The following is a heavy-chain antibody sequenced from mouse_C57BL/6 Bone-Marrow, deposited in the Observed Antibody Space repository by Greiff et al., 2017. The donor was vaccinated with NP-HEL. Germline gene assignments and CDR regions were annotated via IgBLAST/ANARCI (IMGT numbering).Heavy chain of an antibody. D-gene: IGHD1-1*01. Sequence: QVQLQQSGPELVRPGVSVKISCKGSGYTFTDYAMHWVKQSHAKSLEWIGVISTYYGDASYNQKFKDKATMTVHKSSSTAYMELARLTSEDSSVYYCARESLGSSFAWFAYWGQGTLVTVSA. CDR3: ARESLGSSFAWFAY. J-gene: IGHJ3*01. CDR2: ISTYYGDA. V-gene: IGHV1-67*01. CDR1: GYTFTDYA.